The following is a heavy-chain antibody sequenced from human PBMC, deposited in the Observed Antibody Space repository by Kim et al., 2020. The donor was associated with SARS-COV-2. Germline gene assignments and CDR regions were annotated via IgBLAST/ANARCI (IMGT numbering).Heavy chain of an antibody. J-gene: IGHJ6*02. V-gene: IGHV3-13*01. D-gene: IGHD6-13*01. Sequence: GKGRFPISRENAKNSVYLQLNSLRAGDTAVYYCARVGAAGTSVYYGMDVWGQGTTVTVSS. CDR3: ARVGAAGTSVYYGMDV.